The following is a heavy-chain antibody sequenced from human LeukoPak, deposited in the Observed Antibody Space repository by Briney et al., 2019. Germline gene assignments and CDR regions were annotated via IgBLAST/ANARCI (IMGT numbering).Heavy chain of an antibody. CDR1: GGSISSGGYS. J-gene: IGHJ5*02. CDR3: ARAQYYYDSSGQGWFDP. V-gene: IGHV4-30-2*01. Sequence: PSETLSLTCAVSGGSISSGGYSWSWIRQPPGKGLEWIGYIYHSGSTYYNPSLKSRVTISVDRSKNQLSLKLSSVTAADTAVYYCARAQYYYDSSGQGWFDPWGQGTLVTVSS. D-gene: IGHD3-22*01. CDR2: IYHSGST.